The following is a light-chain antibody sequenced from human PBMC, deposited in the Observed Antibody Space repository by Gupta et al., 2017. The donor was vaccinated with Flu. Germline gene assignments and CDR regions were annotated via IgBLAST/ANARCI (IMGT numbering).Light chain of an antibody. CDR3: QQYAHLPLT. CDR2: DAS. CDR1: QDITNF. Sequence: ILLTQSPSSCLHLWETESITCQATQDITNFLNWYQQKPGKAPKLLIFDASNLGTGVPSRFSGSGSGTHFTFTINNLQPEDIATYYCQQYAHLPLTFGGGTKVEIK. J-gene: IGKJ4*01. V-gene: IGKV1-33*01.